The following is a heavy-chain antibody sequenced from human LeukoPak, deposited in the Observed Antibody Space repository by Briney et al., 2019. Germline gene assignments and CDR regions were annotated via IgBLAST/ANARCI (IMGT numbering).Heavy chain of an antibody. CDR1: GYTFTGYY. CDR3: ARGTGIAAPHGPDY. J-gene: IGHJ4*02. V-gene: IGHV1-2*02. CDR2: INPKSGGT. Sequence: ASVKVSCKASGYTFTGYYMHWVRQAPGQGLEWMGWINPKSGGTNYAQNFQGRVTMTRDTPISTAYMELSRLRSDDTAVYYCARGTGIAAPHGPDYWGQGTLVTVSS. D-gene: IGHD6-13*01.